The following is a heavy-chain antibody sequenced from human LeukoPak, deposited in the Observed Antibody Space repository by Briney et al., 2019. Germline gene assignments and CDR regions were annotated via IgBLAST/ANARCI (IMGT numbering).Heavy chain of an antibody. D-gene: IGHD6-19*01. V-gene: IGHV4-59*01. J-gene: IGHJ6*03. CDR1: GGPISGYY. Sequence: SEPLSLTCSVSGGPISGYYWAWLRQPPGKGLDWIGYIYYTGTTNFIQSLTRRVTLSVDTFNNEFPLKLRSVTAADTAVYYCARLSGTAVAGLPSYFHYWDVWGTGTTVTVSS. CDR2: IYYTGTT. CDR3: ARLSGTAVAGLPSYFHYWDV.